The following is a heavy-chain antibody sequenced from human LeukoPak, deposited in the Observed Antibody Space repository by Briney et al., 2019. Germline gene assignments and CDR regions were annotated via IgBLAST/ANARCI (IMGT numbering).Heavy chain of an antibody. D-gene: IGHD5/OR15-5a*01. Sequence: SETLSLTCTVSGGSISSSSYYWGWIRQPPGKGLEWIGSIYYSGSTYYNPSLKSRVTISVDTSKNQFSLKLSSVTAADTAMYYCARDRVSWHYFDYWGQGTLLTVSS. CDR3: ARDRVSWHYFDY. V-gene: IGHV4-39*07. CDR2: IYYSGST. J-gene: IGHJ4*02. CDR1: GGSISSSSYY.